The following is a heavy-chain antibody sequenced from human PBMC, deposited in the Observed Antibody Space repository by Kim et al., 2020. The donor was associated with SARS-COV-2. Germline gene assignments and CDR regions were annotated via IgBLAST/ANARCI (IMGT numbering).Heavy chain of an antibody. CDR3: ARNGLPSMVRGEASQYYYYYGMDV. Sequence: ASVKVSCKASGYTFTSYDINWVRQATGQGLEWMGWMNPNSGNTGYAQKFQGRVTMTRNTSISTAYMELSSLRSEDTAVYYCARNGLPSMVRGEASQYYYYYGMDVWGQGTTVTVSS. V-gene: IGHV1-8*01. D-gene: IGHD3-10*01. CDR1: GYTFTSYD. CDR2: MNPNSGNT. J-gene: IGHJ6*02.